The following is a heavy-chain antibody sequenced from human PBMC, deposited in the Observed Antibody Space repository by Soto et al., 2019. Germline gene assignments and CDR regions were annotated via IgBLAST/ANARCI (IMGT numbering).Heavy chain of an antibody. CDR1: GYNFAGYW. Sequence: GESLKISCKGSGYNFAGYWVAWVRQMPGRGLELMGIIYPSDSDTRYRPSFQGQVTISADKSISSAYLQWSSLRASDTAMYYCARGGVSTRTFDYWGQGTPVTVSS. D-gene: IGHD3-3*01. J-gene: IGHJ4*02. CDR3: ARGGVSTRTFDY. CDR2: IYPSDSDT. V-gene: IGHV5-51*01.